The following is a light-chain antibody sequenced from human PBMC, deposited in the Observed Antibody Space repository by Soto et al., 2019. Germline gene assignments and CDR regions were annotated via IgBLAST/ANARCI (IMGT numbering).Light chain of an antibody. CDR2: EGT. CDR1: SSNVGSYDL. CDR3: SSYTNINTRACV. J-gene: IGLJ1*01. Sequence: QSALTQPASVSGSPGQSITISCTGTSSNVGSYDLVSWYQQHPGEAPKLMIYEGTKRPSGVSNRFSGSKSGNTASLTISGLQAEDEAEYYCSSYTNINTRACVFGTGTKVTVL. V-gene: IGLV2-14*02.